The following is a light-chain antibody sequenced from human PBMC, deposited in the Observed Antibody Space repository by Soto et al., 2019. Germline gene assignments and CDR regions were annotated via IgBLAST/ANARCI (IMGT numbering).Light chain of an antibody. Sequence: QSVLTQPPLVSGAPGQNVAISCTGSSSNIGAGYDVHWYQQLPGRAPKLLIYSNIYRPSGVPDRFSGYRSGTSASLAITGLQPEDEADYYCQSYDVSLSGSVFGGGTQLTVL. CDR1: SSNIGAGYD. CDR2: SNI. CDR3: QSYDVSLSGSV. V-gene: IGLV1-40*01. J-gene: IGLJ7*01.